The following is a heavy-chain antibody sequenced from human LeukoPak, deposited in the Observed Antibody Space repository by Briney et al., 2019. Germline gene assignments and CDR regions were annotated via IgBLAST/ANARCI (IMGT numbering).Heavy chain of an antibody. V-gene: IGHV4-39*07. CDR3: ARLLVKRKFDWLSLPASRSFDY. D-gene: IGHD3-9*01. J-gene: IGHJ4*02. CDR2: IYYSGST. Sequence: SETLSLTCTVSGGSISSSSYYWGWIRQPPGKGLEWIGSIYYSGSTYYNPSLKSRVTISVDTSKNQFSLKLSSVTAADTAVYYCARLLVKRKFDWLSLPASRSFDYWGQGTLVTVSS. CDR1: GGSISSSSYY.